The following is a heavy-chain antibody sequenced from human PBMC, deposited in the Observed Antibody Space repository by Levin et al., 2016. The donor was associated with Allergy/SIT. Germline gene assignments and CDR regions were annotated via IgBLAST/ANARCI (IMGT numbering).Heavy chain of an antibody. D-gene: IGHD3-16*01. Sequence: GESLKISCAASGFSVSSNYMTWVRQAPGKGLEWVSVIYDDGSTHYADSVKGRFTISRDNSKNTLYLQMNSLRADDTAVYYCLYGLNWFASWGQGTLVTVSS. J-gene: IGHJ5*01. CDR2: IYDDGST. CDR3: LYGLNWFAS. CDR1: GFSVSSNY. V-gene: IGHV3-53*01.